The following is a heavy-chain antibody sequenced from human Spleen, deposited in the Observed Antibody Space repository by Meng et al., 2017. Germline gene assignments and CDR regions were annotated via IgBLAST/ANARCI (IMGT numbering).Heavy chain of an antibody. J-gene: IGHJ4*02. V-gene: IGHV4-34*01. CDR1: GGSFSGYY. CDR2: INHSGST. CDR3: ARGPTTMAHDFDY. D-gene: IGHD4-11*01. Sequence: QVQLQQWGAGLLKPSETLSLTCAVYGGSFSGYYWSWIRQPPGKGLEWIGEINHSGSTNYNPSLKSRVTISVDTSQNKLSLNLRFVTAADSAVYYCARGPTTMAHDFDYWGQGTLVTVSS.